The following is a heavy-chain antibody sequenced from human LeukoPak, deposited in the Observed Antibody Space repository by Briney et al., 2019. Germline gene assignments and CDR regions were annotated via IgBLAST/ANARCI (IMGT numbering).Heavy chain of an antibody. CDR1: GFTFSSNY. V-gene: IGHV3-66*01. CDR3: ATGSGYYSYYYYYGMDG. D-gene: IGHD3-22*01. CDR2: IYSGGST. J-gene: IGHJ6*02. Sequence: GGSLRLSCAASGFTFSSNYMSWVRQAPGKGLEWVSVIYSGGSTYYSDSVKGRFTISRDNSKNTLYLQMNSLRAEDTAVYYCATGSGYYSYYYYYGMDGWGQGTTVTVCS.